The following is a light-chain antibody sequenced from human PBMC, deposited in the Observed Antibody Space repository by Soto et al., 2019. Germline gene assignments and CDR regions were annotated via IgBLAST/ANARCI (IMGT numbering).Light chain of an antibody. CDR2: GAS. V-gene: IGKV3-20*01. CDR1: QSVSSSY. J-gene: IGKJ1*01. CDR3: QQYGSSPGT. Sequence: EIVLTQSPGTLSLSPVERATLSCRASQSVSSSYLSWYQQKPGQAPRILIYGASSRATGIPDRFSCSGSGTDLTLTISRLEPEDFAVYYCQQYGSSPGTFGKGTKVDIK.